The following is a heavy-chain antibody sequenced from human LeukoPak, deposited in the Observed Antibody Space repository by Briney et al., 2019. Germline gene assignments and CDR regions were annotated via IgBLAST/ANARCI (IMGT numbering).Heavy chain of an antibody. CDR2: IRDSGET. D-gene: IGHD4-17*01. CDR3: ARDRAVTQDWVEFDP. Sequence: GGSLRLSCAGSGFSVSNYYMSWVRQTPGKGLEWVSLIRDSGETFYADSVKGRFTISRDNSKNTMYLQMNRLRVEDTAVYFCARDRAVTQDWVEFDPWGQGTLVTVSS. V-gene: IGHV3-66*03. CDR1: GFSVSNYY. J-gene: IGHJ5*02.